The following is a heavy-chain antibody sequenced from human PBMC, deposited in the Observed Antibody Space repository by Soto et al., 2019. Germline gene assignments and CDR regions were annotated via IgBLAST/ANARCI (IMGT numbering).Heavy chain of an antibody. D-gene: IGHD3-10*01. J-gene: IGHJ6*02. CDR1: GCSISNSY. V-gene: IGHV4-59*08. CDR3: ARHSLPFFYGSGPWDV. CDR2: IYSSGST. Sequence: SETLSLTCTVSGCSISNSYWSWIRQSPGKGLEWIGYIYSSGSTNYNPSLKRRVTISVDTSKNQFSLKLSSLIAADTAVYYCARHSLPFFYGSGPWDVWGQGTTLTVSS.